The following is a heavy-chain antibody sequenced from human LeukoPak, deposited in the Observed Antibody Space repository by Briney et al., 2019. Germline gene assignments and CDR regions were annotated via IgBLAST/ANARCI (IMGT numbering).Heavy chain of an antibody. J-gene: IGHJ4*02. D-gene: IGHD3-22*01. Sequence: GGSLRLSCAASGFTFSSYSMNWVRQAPGKWLEWVSAISSSSSYIYYADSVKGRFTISRDNAKNSLYLQMNSLRAEDTAVYYCAREEYTYYYDSRGYQPTYDYWGQGTLVTVSS. CDR3: AREEYTYYYDSRGYQPTYDY. V-gene: IGHV3-21*01. CDR2: ISSSSSYI. CDR1: GFTFSSYS.